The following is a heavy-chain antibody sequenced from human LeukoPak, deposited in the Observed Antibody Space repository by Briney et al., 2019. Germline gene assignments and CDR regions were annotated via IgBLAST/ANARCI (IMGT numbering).Heavy chain of an antibody. D-gene: IGHD3-3*01. Sequence: VASVTVSCKASGYTFTSYDINWVRQAPGQGLEWMGWMNPNSGNTGYAQKFQGRVTMTRNTSISTAYMELSSLRSEDTAVYYCARAPRITIFGVVQKYYFDYWGQGTLVTVSS. CDR1: GYTFTSYD. J-gene: IGHJ4*02. V-gene: IGHV1-8*01. CDR3: ARAPRITIFGVVQKYYFDY. CDR2: MNPNSGNT.